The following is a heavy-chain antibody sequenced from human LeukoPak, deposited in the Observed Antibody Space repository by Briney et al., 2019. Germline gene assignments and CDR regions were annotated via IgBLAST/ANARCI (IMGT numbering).Heavy chain of an antibody. CDR1: GYTFTGYY. Sequence: GASVKVSCKASGYTFTGYYVHWVRQAPGQGLDWMAWIDPNSGATNYAQKFQGRVTMTRDTSIITAYMELSRLRSDDTAVYYCAGGLRVSPAFDYWGQGTLVTVSS. J-gene: IGHJ4*02. D-gene: IGHD2-2*01. V-gene: IGHV1-2*02. CDR2: IDPNSGAT. CDR3: AGGLRVSPAFDY.